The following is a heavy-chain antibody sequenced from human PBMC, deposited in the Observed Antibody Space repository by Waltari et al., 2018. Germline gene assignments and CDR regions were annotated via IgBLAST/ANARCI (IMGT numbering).Heavy chain of an antibody. V-gene: IGHV3-23*01. D-gene: IGHD3-16*01. CDR3: AKGGVTGYYYGLDV. CDR1: GFTFSSYA. J-gene: IGHJ6*02. Sequence: EVQLLESGGGLVQPGGSLRLSCAASGFTFSSYAMSWVRQAPGKGREWVSGISGSGNNTYYADSVKGRFTISRDNSKSTLYLQMNSPRGEDTAVYYCAKGGVTGYYYGLDVWGQGTTVTVSS. CDR2: ISGSGNNT.